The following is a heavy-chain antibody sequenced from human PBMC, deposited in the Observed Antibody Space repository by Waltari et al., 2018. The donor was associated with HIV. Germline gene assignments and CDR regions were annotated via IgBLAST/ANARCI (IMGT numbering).Heavy chain of an antibody. CDR2: IYHSGST. J-gene: IGHJ5*02. CDR3: ARWGPYNDYGGNSSWFDP. CDR1: GYSISSGHY. Sequence: QVQLQESGRGLVKPSETLSLTCTVAGYSISSGHYWGWSRQPPGKGLEWIGSIYHSGSTNYNPSLKSRVTISVDTSKNQFSLKLSSVTAAGTAVYYCARWGPYNDYGGNSSWFDPWGQGTLVTVSS. D-gene: IGHD4-17*01. V-gene: IGHV4-38-2*02.